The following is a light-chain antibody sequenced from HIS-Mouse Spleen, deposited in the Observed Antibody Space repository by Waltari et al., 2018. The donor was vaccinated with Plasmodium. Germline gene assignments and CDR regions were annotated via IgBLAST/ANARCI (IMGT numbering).Light chain of an antibody. Sequence: EIVMTQSPATLSASPGERATLSCRASQSVSSNLAWYQQKPGQAPRLRIYGASTRATGIPARFSGSGSGTEFTLTISSLQSEDFAVYYCQQYNNWPFTFGPGTKVDIK. CDR1: QSVSSN. J-gene: IGKJ3*01. V-gene: IGKV3-15*01. CDR2: GAS. CDR3: QQYNNWPFT.